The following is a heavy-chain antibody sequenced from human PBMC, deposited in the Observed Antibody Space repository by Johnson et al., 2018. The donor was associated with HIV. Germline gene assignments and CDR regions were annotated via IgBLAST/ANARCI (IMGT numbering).Heavy chain of an antibody. V-gene: IGHV3-13*01. Sequence: VQLVESGGGLVQPGGSLRLYCTASGFTFSVYDMHWVRQATGKGLEWVSAVGNDGDTYYSGSVKGRFAVSRENAKNSLSLQMNSLRAGDTAVYFCARGRDLSAFDIWGRGTMVTVSS. CDR2: VGNDGDT. CDR1: GFTFSVYD. J-gene: IGHJ3*02. CDR3: ARGRDLSAFDI. D-gene: IGHD5-24*01.